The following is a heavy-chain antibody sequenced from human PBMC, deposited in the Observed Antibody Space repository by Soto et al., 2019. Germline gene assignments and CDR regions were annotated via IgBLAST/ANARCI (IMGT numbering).Heavy chain of an antibody. Sequence: EVQLVESGGGLVQPGGSLRLSCAASGFTFSSYWMHWVRQAPGKGLVWVSRIKSDGSLTNYADSVKGRFTISRDNAKNTLYLQMNSLGAEDTAIYYCASLMNTVLLPTATNAFDIWGQGTLVTVSS. CDR3: ASLMNTVLLPTATNAFDI. J-gene: IGHJ3*02. D-gene: IGHD2-2*01. CDR2: IKSDGSLT. CDR1: GFTFSSYW. V-gene: IGHV3-74*01.